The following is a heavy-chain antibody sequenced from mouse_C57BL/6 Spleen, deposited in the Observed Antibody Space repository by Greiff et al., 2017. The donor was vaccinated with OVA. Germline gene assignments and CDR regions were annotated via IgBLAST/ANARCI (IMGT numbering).Heavy chain of an antibody. J-gene: IGHJ2*01. V-gene: IGHV1-15*01. CDR1: GYTFTDYE. CDR2: IDPETGGT. Sequence: QVQLQQSGAELVRPGASVTLSCKASGYTFTDYEMHWVKQTPVHGLEWIGAIDPETGGTAYNQKFKGKAILTADKSSRTAYMELRSLTSEDSAVYYCHYGSSPVYFDYWGQGTTLTVSS. D-gene: IGHD1-1*01. CDR3: HYGSSPVYFDY.